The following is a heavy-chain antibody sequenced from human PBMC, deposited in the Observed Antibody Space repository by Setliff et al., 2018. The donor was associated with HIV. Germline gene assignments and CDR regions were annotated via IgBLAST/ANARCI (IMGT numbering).Heavy chain of an antibody. J-gene: IGHJ4*02. Sequence: TLSLTCTVSGGSIRGSNYYWARIRQPPGKGLEWIGSSYYSGSTYYNPSLKSRVTISVDTSKNQFSLKLTSVTAADTAIYYCATDTAFLQEGTEFWGQGALVTVSS. CDR3: ATDTAFLQEGTEF. CDR2: SYYSGST. D-gene: IGHD5-18*01. V-gene: IGHV4-39*01. CDR1: GGSIRGSNYY.